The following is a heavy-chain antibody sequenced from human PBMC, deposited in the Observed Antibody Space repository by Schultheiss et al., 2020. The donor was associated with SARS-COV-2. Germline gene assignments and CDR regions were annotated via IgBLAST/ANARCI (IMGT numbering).Heavy chain of an antibody. CDR3: ARGSSSPDY. CDR1: GYTFTSYD. V-gene: IGHV1-8*01. J-gene: IGHJ4*02. CDR2: MNPNSGNT. Sequence: ASVKVSCKASGYTFTSYDINWVRQATGQGLEWMGWMNPNSGNTGYAQKFQGRVTMTTDTSTSTAYMELRSLRSDDTAVYYCARGSSSPDYWGQGTLVTVSS. D-gene: IGHD6-6*01.